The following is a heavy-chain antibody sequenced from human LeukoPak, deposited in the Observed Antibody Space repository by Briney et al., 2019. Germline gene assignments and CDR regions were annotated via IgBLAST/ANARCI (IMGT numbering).Heavy chain of an antibody. J-gene: IGHJ5*02. Sequence: GGSLRLSCAASGFTFSSYAMHWVRQAPGKWLEWVAVISYDGSNKYYADSVKGRFTISRDNSKSTLYLQMNSLRAEDTAVYYCASAEVRGVLNWFDPWGQGTLVTVSS. CDR3: ASAEVRGVLNWFDP. CDR2: ISYDGSNK. V-gene: IGHV3-30*04. CDR1: GFTFSSYA. D-gene: IGHD3-10*01.